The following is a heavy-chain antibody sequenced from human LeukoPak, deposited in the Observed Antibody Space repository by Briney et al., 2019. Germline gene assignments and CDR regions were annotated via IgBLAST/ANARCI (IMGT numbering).Heavy chain of an antibody. V-gene: IGHV3-23*01. CDR1: GFAFGNYA. CDR3: AKISTVTANFDH. D-gene: IGHD4-17*01. J-gene: IGHJ4*02. CDR2: IDSSGSYT. Sequence: GGSLRLSCAASGFAFGNYAMGWVRQAPGKRLEWVSSIDSSGSYTPSADSVKGRFTISRDNSENTVYLQMNSLRAEDTAVYSCAKISTVTANFDHWGQGTLVTVSS.